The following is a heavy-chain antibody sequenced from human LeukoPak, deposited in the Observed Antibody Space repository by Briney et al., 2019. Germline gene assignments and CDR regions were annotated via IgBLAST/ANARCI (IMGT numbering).Heavy chain of an antibody. J-gene: IGHJ3*02. CDR1: GGSISSGDYY. V-gene: IGHV4-30-4*01. D-gene: IGHD4-17*01. CDR3: ARAERAVTPEEAFDI. CDR2: IYYSGST. Sequence: SQTLSLTCTVSGGSISSGDYYWSWIRRPPGKGLEWIGYIYYSGSTYYNPSLKSRVTISVDTSKNQFSLKLSSVTAADTAVYYCARAERAVTPEEAFDIWGQGTMVTVSS.